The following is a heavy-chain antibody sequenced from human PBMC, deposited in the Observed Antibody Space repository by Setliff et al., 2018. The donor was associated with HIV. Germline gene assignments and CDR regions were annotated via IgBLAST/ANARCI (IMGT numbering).Heavy chain of an antibody. CDR3: ARQVSIPGVAVTPLDY. CDR2: IYYSGST. CDR1: GDSIGSSSYY. J-gene: IGHJ4*02. D-gene: IGHD3-3*01. Sequence: PSETLSLTCTVSGDSIGSSSYYWAWIRQPPGKGLEWIGYIYYSGSTTYNPSLKSRVTISVDTSKNQFFLKLSSVTAADTAVYYCARQVSIPGVAVTPLDYWGQGSLVTVSS. V-gene: IGHV4-61*05.